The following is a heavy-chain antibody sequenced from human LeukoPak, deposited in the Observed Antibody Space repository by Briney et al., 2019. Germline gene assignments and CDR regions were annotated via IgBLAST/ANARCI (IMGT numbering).Heavy chain of an antibody. J-gene: IGHJ6*03. V-gene: IGHV5-51*01. CDR3: ARHSFGDFWSGYSDPYYYYYYMDV. CDR1: GYSFTSYW. D-gene: IGHD3-3*01. Sequence: GESLKISCKGSGYSFTSYWIGWVRQMPGKGLEWMGIIYPGDSDTRYSPSFQGQVTTSADKSISTAYLQWSSLKASDTAMYYCARHSFGDFWSGYSDPYYYYYYMDVWGKGTTVTVSS. CDR2: IYPGDSDT.